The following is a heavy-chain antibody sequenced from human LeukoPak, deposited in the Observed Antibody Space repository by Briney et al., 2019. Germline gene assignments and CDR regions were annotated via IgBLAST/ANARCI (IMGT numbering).Heavy chain of an antibody. Sequence: SETLSLTCTVSGGSISSSSYYWGWIRQPPGKGLEWIGSIYYSGSTYYNPSLKSRVTISVDTSKNQFSLKLSSVTAADTAVYYCARGGWYSGYDFDYWGQGTLVTVSS. D-gene: IGHD5-12*01. CDR2: IYYSGST. V-gene: IGHV4-39*07. CDR3: ARGGWYSGYDFDY. CDR1: GGSISSSSYY. J-gene: IGHJ4*02.